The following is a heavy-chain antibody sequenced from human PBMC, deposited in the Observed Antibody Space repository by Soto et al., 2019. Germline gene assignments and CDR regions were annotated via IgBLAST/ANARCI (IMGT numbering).Heavy chain of an antibody. CDR2: INAGNGNT. CDR3: AREGSLEEIDAFDI. Sequence: ASVKVSCKASGYTFTSYAMHWVRQAPGQRLEWMGWINAGNGNTKYSQKFQGRVTITRDTSASTAYMELSSLRSEDTAVYYCAREGSLEEIDAFDIWGQGTMVTVSS. CDR1: GYTFTSYA. J-gene: IGHJ3*02. V-gene: IGHV1-3*01. D-gene: IGHD3-10*01.